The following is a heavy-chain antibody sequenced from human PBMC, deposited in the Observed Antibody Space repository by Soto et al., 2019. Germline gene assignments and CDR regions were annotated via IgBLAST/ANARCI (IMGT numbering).Heavy chain of an antibody. CDR1: GLPLSRYW. V-gene: IGHV3-7*05. CDR3: ARGHYGMED. CDR2: INQDGSDK. J-gene: IGHJ6*02. Sequence: GGSLRVSCAVSGLPLSRYWMSWVRQAPGEGLEWVANINQDGSDKNYLDSVKGRFAVSRDNAKNSLYLQMNGLRVEDTAVYFCARGHYGMEDWGQGTTVTVSS.